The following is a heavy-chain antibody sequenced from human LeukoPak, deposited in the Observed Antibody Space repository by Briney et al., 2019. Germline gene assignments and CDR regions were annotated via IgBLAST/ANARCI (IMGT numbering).Heavy chain of an antibody. CDR3: AKGATGNSKRPAPYDY. CDR1: GFTVSNSY. V-gene: IGHV3-53*01. Sequence: GGSLRLSCAASGFTVSNSYMTWVRQAPGKGLEWVSVIYRDGSTYYADSVKGRFTISRDNSKNTLYLQMNSLRAEDTAVYYCAKGATGNSKRPAPYDYWGQGTLVTVSS. J-gene: IGHJ4*02. CDR2: IYRDGST. D-gene: IGHD5-24*01.